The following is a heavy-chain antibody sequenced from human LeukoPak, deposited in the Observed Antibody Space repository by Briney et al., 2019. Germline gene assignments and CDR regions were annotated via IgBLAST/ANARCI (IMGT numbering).Heavy chain of an antibody. CDR3: AREGYSSGWYGGFWFDP. Sequence: GGSLRLSCAASGFTFSSYWMHWVRQAPGKGLVWVSRINRDGSSTSYADSVKGRFTISRDNAKNTLYLQMNSLRAEDTAVYYCAREGYSSGWYGGFWFDPWGQGTLVTVSS. CDR1: GFTFSSYW. V-gene: IGHV3-74*01. J-gene: IGHJ5*02. D-gene: IGHD6-19*01. CDR2: INRDGSST.